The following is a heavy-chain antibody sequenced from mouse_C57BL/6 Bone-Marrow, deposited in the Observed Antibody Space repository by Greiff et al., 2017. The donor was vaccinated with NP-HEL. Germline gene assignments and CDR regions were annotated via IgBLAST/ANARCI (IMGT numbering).Heavy chain of an antibody. D-gene: IGHD2-3*01. CDR2: ISSGGSYT. J-gene: IGHJ2*01. CDR3: ARLVDGYYPFFDY. CDR1: GFTFSSYG. Sequence: EVKLMESGGDLVKPGGSLKLSCAASGFTFSSYGMSWVRQTPDKRLEWVATISSGGSYTYYPDSVKGRFTISRDNAKNTLYLQLSSLKSEDTAMYYCARLVDGYYPFFDYGGQGTTLTVSS. V-gene: IGHV5-6*01.